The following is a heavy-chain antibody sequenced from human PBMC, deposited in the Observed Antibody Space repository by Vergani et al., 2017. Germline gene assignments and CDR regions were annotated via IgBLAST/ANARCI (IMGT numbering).Heavy chain of an antibody. V-gene: IGHV3-15*01. Sequence: EVQLVESGGGLLKPGDHVRLSCAVSGLNFNDAWMTWVRQAPGKGLDGLGRVISKKDGGRADYSPHVKGTITISRDESKSTIYLDMNSLRIEDTATYYCSTYNGGASFSWCPGTRVTVSS. CDR3: STYNGGASFS. J-gene: IGHJ5*02. CDR2: VISKKDGGRA. CDR1: GLNFNDAW. D-gene: IGHD5-24*01.